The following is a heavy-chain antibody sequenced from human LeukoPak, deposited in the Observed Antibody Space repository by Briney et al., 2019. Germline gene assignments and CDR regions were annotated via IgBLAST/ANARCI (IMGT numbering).Heavy chain of an antibody. CDR1: GFNFGTYA. Sequence: GGSLRLSRSASGFNFGTYAMHWVRQAPGKGLEYVSAISNTGRDTYYAGSVKARFIISRDNSKNTLYLQMSSLRAEDTAVYYCMKRDSTGPWGQGVLVTVSS. J-gene: IGHJ5*02. V-gene: IGHV3-64D*06. CDR3: MKRDSTGP. D-gene: IGHD2-8*02. CDR2: ISNTGRDT.